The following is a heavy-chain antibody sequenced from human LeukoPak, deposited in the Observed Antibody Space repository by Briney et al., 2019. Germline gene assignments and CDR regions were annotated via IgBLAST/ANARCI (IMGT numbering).Heavy chain of an antibody. D-gene: IGHD5-12*01. Sequence: GGSLRLSCAASGFSFSSYEMNWVRQAPGKGLEWVSYISSSGSTKEYADSVKGRFTISRDNAKNSLYLQMNSLRVEDTAVYYCAREEGLDYWGQGTLVPVSS. CDR3: AREEGLDY. J-gene: IGHJ4*02. CDR1: GFSFSSYE. V-gene: IGHV3-48*03. CDR2: ISSSGSTK.